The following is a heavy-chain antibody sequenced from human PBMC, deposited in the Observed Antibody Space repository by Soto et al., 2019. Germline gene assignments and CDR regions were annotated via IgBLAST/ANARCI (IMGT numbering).Heavy chain of an antibody. CDR3: ARSDGMGD. V-gene: IGHV3-48*01. CDR1: GFTFNSYS. J-gene: IGHJ4*02. CDR2: ISSGSSSI. Sequence: ESGGGLVRPGGSLRLSCAASGFTFNSYSMNWVRQAPGKGLEWVSYISSGSSSIYYADSVKGRFTISRDNAKDSLYLQMNSLRVEDTAVYYCARSDGMGDWGQGTLVTVSS.